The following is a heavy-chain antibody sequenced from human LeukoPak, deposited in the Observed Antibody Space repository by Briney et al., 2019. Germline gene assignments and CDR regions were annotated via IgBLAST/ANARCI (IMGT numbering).Heavy chain of an antibody. V-gene: IGHV4-4*09. Sequence: PSETLSLTCTVSGGSTSSYYWSWIRQPPGKGLEWIGYIYTSGSTNYNPSLKSRVTISVDTSKNQFSLKLSSVTAADTAVYYCARRRDWFDPWGQGTLVTVSS. J-gene: IGHJ5*02. CDR3: ARRRDWFDP. CDR2: IYTSGST. CDR1: GGSTSSYY.